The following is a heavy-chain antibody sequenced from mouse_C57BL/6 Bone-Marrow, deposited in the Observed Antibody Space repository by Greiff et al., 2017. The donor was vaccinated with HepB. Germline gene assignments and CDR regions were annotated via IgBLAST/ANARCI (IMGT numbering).Heavy chain of an antibody. CDR3: ARGDYCGSSYSGYAMDY. Sequence: EVQLQQSVAELVRPGASVKLSCTASGFNIKNTYMHWVKQRPEQGLEWIGRIDPANGNTKYAPKFQGKATITADTSSNTAYLQLSSLTSEDTAIYYCARGDYCGSSYSGYAMDYWGQGTSVTVAS. J-gene: IGHJ4*01. CDR1: GFNIKNTY. V-gene: IGHV14-3*01. CDR2: IDPANGNT. D-gene: IGHD1-1*01.